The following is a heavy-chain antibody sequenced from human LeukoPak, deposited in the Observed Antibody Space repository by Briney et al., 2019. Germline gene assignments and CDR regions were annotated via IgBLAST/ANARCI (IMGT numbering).Heavy chain of an antibody. CDR2: ISAYNGNT. V-gene: IGHV1-18*01. J-gene: IGHJ5*02. Sequence: GASVKVSCKASGYTFTSYGISWVRQAPGQGLEWMGWISAYNGNTNYAQKLQGRVTMTTDTSTSTACMELRSLRSDDTAVYYCARDRGMIVVVKAAGFDPWGQGTLVTVSS. CDR3: ARDRGMIVVVKAAGFDP. CDR1: GYTFTSYG. D-gene: IGHD3-22*01.